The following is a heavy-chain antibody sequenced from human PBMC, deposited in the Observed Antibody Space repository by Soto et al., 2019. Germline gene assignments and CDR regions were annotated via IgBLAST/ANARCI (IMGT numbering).Heavy chain of an antibody. D-gene: IGHD4-17*01. CDR3: ARASTVTTRGSRNNWFDL. V-gene: IGHV4-31*03. Sequence: SETLSLTCTVSGGSISSGGYYWSWIRQHPGKGLEWIGYIYYSGSTYYNPSLKSRVTISVDTSKNQFSLKLSSVTAADTAVYYCARASTVTTRGSRNNWFDLWGQGTLVTVSS. CDR2: IYYSGST. J-gene: IGHJ5*02. CDR1: GGSISSGGYY.